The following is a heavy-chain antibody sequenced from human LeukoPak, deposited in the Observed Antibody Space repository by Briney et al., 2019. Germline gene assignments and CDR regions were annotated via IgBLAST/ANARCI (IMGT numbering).Heavy chain of an antibody. CDR3: ASGGPTRGTLAS. D-gene: IGHD1-26*01. CDR2: SRRDGTYV. V-gene: IGHV3-30*02. J-gene: IGHJ4*02. CDR1: GFALSSYG. Sequence: QPGGSLRLSCAASGFALSSYGMYWVRQTPDKGLEWVAYSRRDGTYVNYADSVKGRFIISRDNSKNTLGLQMNSLRVDDTALYYCASGGPTRGTLASWGQGTLVPVSS.